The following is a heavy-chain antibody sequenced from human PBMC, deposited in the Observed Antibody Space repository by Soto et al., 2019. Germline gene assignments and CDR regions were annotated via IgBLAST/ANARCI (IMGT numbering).Heavy chain of an antibody. V-gene: IGHV3-7*01. CDR3: ARDSAGFWSGYYSY. CDR1: VFTFISYW. J-gene: IGHJ4*02. D-gene: IGHD3-3*01. CDR2: IKQDGSEK. Sequence: HHGWSLRLSCAFSVFTFISYWMSWVRQAPGKEPEWVANIKQDGSEKYYVDSVKGRFTIARDNSKNSLFLQMNSLTAEDTAIYYCARDSAGFWSGYYSYWGQGTQVTVSS.